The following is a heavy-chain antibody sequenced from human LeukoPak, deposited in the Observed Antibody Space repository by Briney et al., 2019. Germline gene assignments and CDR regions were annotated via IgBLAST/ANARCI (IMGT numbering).Heavy chain of an antibody. Sequence: GGSLRLSCAASGFTFSSYRMNWVRQAPGRGLEWVSSISSSSSYIYYADSVKGRFTISRDNAKNSQYLQMNSLRAEDTAVYYCAKDSTLVGATPDYWGQGTLVTVSS. J-gene: IGHJ4*02. CDR3: AKDSTLVGATPDY. V-gene: IGHV3-21*01. D-gene: IGHD1-26*01. CDR2: ISSSSSYI. CDR1: GFTFSSYR.